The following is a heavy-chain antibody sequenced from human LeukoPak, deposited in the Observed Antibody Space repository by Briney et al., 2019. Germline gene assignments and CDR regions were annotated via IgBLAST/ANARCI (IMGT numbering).Heavy chain of an antibody. J-gene: IGHJ6*03. D-gene: IGHD3-16*01. CDR2: ISSSGSII. CDR3: ARDPISYYYYMDV. V-gene: IGHV3-48*01. CDR1: GFTFSRFA. Sequence: PGGSLRLSCGASGFTFSRFAMNWFRQAPGKGLEWISYISSSGSIIYYADSMKGRFNVSRDNAKNSLYLQINSLSAEDTAVYYCARDPISYYYYMDVWGKGTSVFVSS.